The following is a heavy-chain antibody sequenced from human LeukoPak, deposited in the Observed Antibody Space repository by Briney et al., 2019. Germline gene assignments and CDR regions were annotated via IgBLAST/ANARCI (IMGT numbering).Heavy chain of an antibody. Sequence: GGSLRLSCAASGFTFSSYAMNWVRQAPGKGLEWVSSITPSSYIYYADSVKGRFTISRDNAKNSLYLQMNSLRAEDTAVYYCARVKCSSASSYAYYYYGMDVWGQGTTVTVSS. D-gene: IGHD2-2*01. CDR3: ARVKCSSASSYAYYYYGMDV. J-gene: IGHJ6*02. V-gene: IGHV3-21*01. CDR1: GFTFSSYA. CDR2: ITPSSYI.